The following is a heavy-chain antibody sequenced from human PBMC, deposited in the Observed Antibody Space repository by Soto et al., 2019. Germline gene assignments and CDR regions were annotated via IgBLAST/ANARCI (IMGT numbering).Heavy chain of an antibody. J-gene: IGHJ3*02. CDR1: GGSVSSGSYY. D-gene: IGHD3-3*01. CDR2: MYYSGST. CDR3: ARARDFWSGNDAFDI. Sequence: SDTLSLTCTVSGGSVSSGSYYWSWIRQPPGKGLEWIGYMYYSGSTNYNPSLKSRVTISPDTSKNQFSLKLSSVTAADTAVYFCARARDFWSGNDAFDIWGQGTMVTVSS. V-gene: IGHV4-61*01.